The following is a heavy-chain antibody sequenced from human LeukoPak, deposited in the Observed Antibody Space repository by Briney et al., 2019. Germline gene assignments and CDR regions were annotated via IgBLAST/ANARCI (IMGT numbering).Heavy chain of an antibody. V-gene: IGHV3-23*03. Sequence: GGSLRLSCAASGFTFNSYAMSWVRQAPGKGLEWVSVISSGGTNTYYADSVRGRFTISRDNSKNTLYLQMNSLRAEDTAVYYCAKGGRLQIHDYWGQGTLVTVSS. CDR3: AKGGRLQIHDY. D-gene: IGHD2-15*01. J-gene: IGHJ4*02. CDR2: ISSGGTNT. CDR1: GFTFNSYA.